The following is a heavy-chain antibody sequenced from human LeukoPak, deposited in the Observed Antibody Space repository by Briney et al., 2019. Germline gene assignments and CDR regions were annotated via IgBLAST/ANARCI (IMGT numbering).Heavy chain of an antibody. V-gene: IGHV3-30-3*01. D-gene: IGHD6-19*01. CDR1: GFTFSSYA. CDR2: ISYDGSNK. CDR3: ARDHGQWLGLFDY. Sequence: PGGSLRLSCAASGFTFSSYAMHWVRQAPGKGLEWVAVISYDGSNKYYADSVKGRFTISRDNSKNTLYLQMNSLRAEDTAVYYCARDHGQWLGLFDYWGQGTLVTVSS. J-gene: IGHJ4*02.